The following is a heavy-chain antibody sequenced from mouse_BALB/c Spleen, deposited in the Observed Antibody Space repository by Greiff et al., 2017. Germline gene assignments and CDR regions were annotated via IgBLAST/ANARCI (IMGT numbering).Heavy chain of an antibody. D-gene: IGHD4-1*01. CDR2: ISCYNGAT. V-gene: IGHV1S34*01. J-gene: IGHJ1*01. CDR1: GYSFTGYY. CDR3: ARPFLGRGGYFDV. Sequence: LVKTGASVKISCKASGYSFTGYYMHWVKQSHGKSLEWIGYISCYNGATSYNQKFKGKATFTVDTSSSTAYMQFNSLTSEDSAVYYCARPFLGRGGYFDVWGAGTTVTVSS.